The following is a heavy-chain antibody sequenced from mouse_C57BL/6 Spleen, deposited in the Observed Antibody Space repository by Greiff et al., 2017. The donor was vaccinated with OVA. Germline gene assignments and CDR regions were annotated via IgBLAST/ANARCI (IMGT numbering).Heavy chain of an antibody. Sequence: QVHVKQPGAELVKPGASVKLSCKASGYTFTSYWMHWVKQRPGQGLEWIGMIHPNSGSTNYNEKFKSKATLTVDKSSSTAYMQLSSLTSEDSAVYYCARGASYDYDVDYFDYWGQGTTLTVSS. J-gene: IGHJ2*01. D-gene: IGHD2-4*01. CDR1: GYTFTSYW. V-gene: IGHV1-64*01. CDR2: IHPNSGST. CDR3: ARGASYDYDVDYFDY.